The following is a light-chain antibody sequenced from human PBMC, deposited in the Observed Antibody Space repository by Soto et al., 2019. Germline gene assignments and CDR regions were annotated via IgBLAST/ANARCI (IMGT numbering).Light chain of an antibody. J-gene: IGKJ2*01. Sequence: DVVMTQSPLSLPVTLGQPASISCRSSQSLVHSSGNTYLNWFLQRPGHSPRRLIYQVSNRDSGVPDRFSGSGSGIDFTLRISRVEAEDVGVYYCMQGTHWLYTFGQGTKVDIK. CDR3: MQGTHWLYT. V-gene: IGKV2-30*02. CDR2: QVS. CDR1: QSLVHSSGNTY.